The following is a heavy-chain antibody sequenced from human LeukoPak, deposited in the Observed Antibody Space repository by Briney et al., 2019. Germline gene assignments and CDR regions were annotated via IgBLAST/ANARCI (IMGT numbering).Heavy chain of an antibody. J-gene: IGHJ4*02. V-gene: IGHV3-33*01. Sequence: GRSLRLSCAASGSTFSSSGMHWVRQAPGKGLEWVAVIWDDGSNKYYADSVKCRFTISRDNSKNTLYLQMNSLRAEDTAVYYFLCKKPTAYDIYYFDYWGQGTLVTVSS. CDR3: LCKKPTAYDIYYFDY. D-gene: IGHD3-9*01. CDR1: GSTFSSSG. CDR2: IWDDGSNK.